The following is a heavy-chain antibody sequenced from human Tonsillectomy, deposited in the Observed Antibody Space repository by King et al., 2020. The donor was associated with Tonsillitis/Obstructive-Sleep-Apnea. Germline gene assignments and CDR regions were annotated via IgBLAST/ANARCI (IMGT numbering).Heavy chain of an antibody. Sequence: QLVQSGAEVKKPGESLKISCKGSGYSFTNYWIGWVRQMPGKGLEWMGIIYAGDSETRHSPSFQGQVTISVDKSISTAYLQWSSLTASDTAMYYCASAYYDFWSNYVNAFDIWGQGTMVPVSS. J-gene: IGHJ3*02. D-gene: IGHD3-3*01. CDR2: IYAGDSET. CDR3: ASAYYDFWSNYVNAFDI. CDR1: GYSFTNYW. V-gene: IGHV5-51*01.